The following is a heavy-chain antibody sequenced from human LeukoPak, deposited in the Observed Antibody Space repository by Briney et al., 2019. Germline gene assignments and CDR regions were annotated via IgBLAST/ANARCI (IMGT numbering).Heavy chain of an antibody. Sequence: GGSLRLSCAASGFTFSSYGMHWVRQAPGKGLEWVAFIRYDGSNKYYADSVKGRFTISRDNSKNTLYLQMNSLRAEDTAVYYCAKDLWFGESLPDYWGQGTLVTVSS. D-gene: IGHD3-10*01. CDR3: AKDLWFGESLPDY. J-gene: IGHJ4*02. CDR1: GFTFSSYG. CDR2: IRYDGSNK. V-gene: IGHV3-30*02.